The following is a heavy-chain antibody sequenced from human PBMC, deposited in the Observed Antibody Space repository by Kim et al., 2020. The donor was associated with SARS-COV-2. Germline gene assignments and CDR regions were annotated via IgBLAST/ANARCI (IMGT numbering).Heavy chain of an antibody. D-gene: IGHD5-12*01. CDR1: GVTVTNNY. V-gene: IGHV3-66*01. J-gene: IGHJ4*02. CDR2: IYSGGST. Sequence: GGSLRLSCAASGVTVTNNYMSWIRQAPGKGLEWVSIIYSGGSTFYADSVKGRFIISRDDSKNTLYLQMNSLRAEDTGVYFCLRDHGYNSGTDDRAYWGQGALIAISS. CDR3: LRDHGYNSGTDDRAY.